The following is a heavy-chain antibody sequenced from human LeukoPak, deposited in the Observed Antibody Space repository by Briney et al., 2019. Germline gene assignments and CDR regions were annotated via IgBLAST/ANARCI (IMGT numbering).Heavy chain of an antibody. D-gene: IGHD4-17*01. V-gene: IGHV3-23*01. J-gene: IGHJ4*02. CDR3: AKGSDYGGWEYYFDY. CDR1: GFTFSSYA. CDR2: ISGSGGST. Sequence: PGGSLRLSCAASGFTFSSYAMSWVRQAPGKGLEWVSAISGSGGSTYYADSVKGRFTISRDNSKNTLYLQMNSLRAEDTAVYYCAKGSDYGGWEYYFDYWGQGTLVTASS.